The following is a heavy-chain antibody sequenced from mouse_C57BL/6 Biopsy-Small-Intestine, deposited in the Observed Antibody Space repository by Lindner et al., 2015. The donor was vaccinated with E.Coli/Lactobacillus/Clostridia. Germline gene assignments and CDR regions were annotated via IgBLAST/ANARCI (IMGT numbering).Heavy chain of an antibody. D-gene: IGHD1-1*01. J-gene: IGHJ1*01. V-gene: IGHV1-81*01. CDR1: GGAFSSYA. CDR2: IVPIFGTA. CDR3: ARAYRGYSSGWYYYYGMDV. Sequence: SVKVSCKASGGAFSSYAISWVRQAPGQGLEWMGGIVPIFGTANYAQKFQGRVTITADESTSTAYMELSSLRSEDTAVYYCARAYRGYSSGWYYYYGMDVWGQGTTVTVSS.